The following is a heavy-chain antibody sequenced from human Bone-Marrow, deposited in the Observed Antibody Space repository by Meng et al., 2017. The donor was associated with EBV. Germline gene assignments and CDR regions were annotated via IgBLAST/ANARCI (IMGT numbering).Heavy chain of an antibody. CDR2: MNPNSGNT. D-gene: IGHD3-22*01. V-gene: IGHV1-8*01. Sequence: VPLVLVEAEVQKPGASVKVSCKASGNTFTRYDINWVRQATGQGLEWMGWMNPNSGNTGYAQKFQGRVTKTRNTSISTAYMELSSLRSEDTAVYYCASNLLGSSGYPDWGQGTLVTVSS. CDR1: GNTFTRYD. CDR3: ASNLLGSSGYPD. J-gene: IGHJ4*02.